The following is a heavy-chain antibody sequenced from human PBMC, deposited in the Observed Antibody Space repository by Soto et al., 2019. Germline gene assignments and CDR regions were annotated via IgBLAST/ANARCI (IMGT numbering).Heavy chain of an antibody. CDR2: INHSGST. Sequence: SETLSLTCAVYGGSFSGYYWSWIRQPPGKGLEWIGEINHSGSTNYNPSLKSRFTISVDPSKNQFSRKLSSVTAADTAVYYCARGREEVVVVVAATPAFDIWGQGTMVTVPS. CDR1: GGSFSGYY. D-gene: IGHD2-15*01. J-gene: IGHJ3*02. V-gene: IGHV4-34*01. CDR3: ARGREEVVVVVAATPAFDI.